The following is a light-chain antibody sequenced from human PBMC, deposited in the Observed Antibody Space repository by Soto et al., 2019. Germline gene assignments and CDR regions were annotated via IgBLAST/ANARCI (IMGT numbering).Light chain of an antibody. CDR3: QQYGSSPWT. V-gene: IGKV3-20*01. Sequence: TQYPSALSASAVARVTITCRAPQSVSSGYLAWYQQKPGQAPRLLIHGASTRAPGFPARFSGSGSGTGFTLTISRLEPEDFAVYYCQQYGSSPWTFGRGTKVDIK. J-gene: IGKJ1*01. CDR1: QSVSSGY. CDR2: GAS.